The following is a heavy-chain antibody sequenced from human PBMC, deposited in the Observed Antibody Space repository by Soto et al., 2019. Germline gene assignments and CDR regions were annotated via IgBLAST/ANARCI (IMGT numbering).Heavy chain of an antibody. Sequence: HPGGSLRLSCAASGFTFSSYAMHWVRQAPGKGLEWVAVISYDGSNKYYADSVKGRFTISRDNSKNTLYLQMNSLRAEDTAVYYCARDGVYDSSGYYYYYGMDVWGQGTTVTVSS. D-gene: IGHD3-22*01. J-gene: IGHJ6*02. CDR1: GFTFSSYA. CDR2: ISYDGSNK. CDR3: ARDGVYDSSGYYYYYGMDV. V-gene: IGHV3-30-3*01.